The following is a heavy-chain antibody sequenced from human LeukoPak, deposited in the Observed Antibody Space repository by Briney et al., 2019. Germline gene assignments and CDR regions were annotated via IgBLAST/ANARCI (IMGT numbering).Heavy chain of an antibody. CDR2: ISSSSSYT. Sequence: KPGGSLRLSCAASGFTFSDYYMSWIRQAPGKGLEWVSYISSSSSYTNYADSVKGRFTISRDNAKNSLYLQMNSLRAEDTAVYYCARALYGDYGRVDYWGQGTLVTVSS. CDR1: GFTFSDYY. D-gene: IGHD4-17*01. CDR3: ARALYGDYGRVDY. V-gene: IGHV3-11*06. J-gene: IGHJ4*02.